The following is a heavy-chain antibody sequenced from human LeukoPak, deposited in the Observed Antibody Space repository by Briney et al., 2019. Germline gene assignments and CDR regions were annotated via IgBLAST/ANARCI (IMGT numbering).Heavy chain of an antibody. CDR3: ARDGGDYDFWSGIRYGMDV. CDR1: GFTFSDYY. V-gene: IGHV3-11*04. CDR2: ISSSGSTI. Sequence: GGSLRLSCAASGFTFSDYYMSWIRQAPGKGLEWVSYISSSGSTIYYADSVKGRFTISRDNSKNTLYLQMNSLRAEDTAVYYCARDGGDYDFWSGIRYGMDVWGQGTTVTVSS. J-gene: IGHJ6*02. D-gene: IGHD3-3*01.